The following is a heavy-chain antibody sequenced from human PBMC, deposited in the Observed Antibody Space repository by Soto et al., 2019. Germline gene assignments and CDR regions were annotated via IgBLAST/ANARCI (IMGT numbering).Heavy chain of an antibody. J-gene: IGHJ5*02. CDR1: GFSVTYTY. V-gene: IGHV3-66*01. CDR2: IYSGGRT. Sequence: EVQLVESGGGLVQPGGSLRLSCAASGFSVTYTYMSWIRQAPGKGLEWVSVIYSGGRTFYADSVRDRFTISRDEGKXTHYLQMHSLRPEDTAVYFCARSDCSSGSCPNWFDPWGQGPPVIVSS. CDR3: ARSDCSSGSCPNWFDP. D-gene: IGHD2-15*01.